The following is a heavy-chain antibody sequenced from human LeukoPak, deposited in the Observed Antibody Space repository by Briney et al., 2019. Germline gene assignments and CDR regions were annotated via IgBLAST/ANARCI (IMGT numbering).Heavy chain of an antibody. CDR2: INIDERIT. V-gene: IGHV3-74*01. Sequence: GGSLRLSCAASGFTFSSYWMNWARQAPGKGLVWVSYINIDERITGYADSVKGRFTISRDNAKNTLYLQMNSLRAEDTAIYYCFREGGDWGQGTLVTVSS. J-gene: IGHJ4*02. D-gene: IGHD3-10*01. CDR1: GFTFSSYW. CDR3: FREGGD.